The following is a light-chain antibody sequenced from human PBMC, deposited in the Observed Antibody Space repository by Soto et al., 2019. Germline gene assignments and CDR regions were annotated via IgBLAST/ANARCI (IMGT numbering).Light chain of an antibody. CDR2: EVN. J-gene: IGLJ2*01. Sequence: QSVLTQPPSASGSPGQSVTISCTGTSSDVGGNKFVSWYQQHPGKAPRLIIYEVNRRPSGVPDRFSGSKSGNTASLTVSGLQAEDEADYYCCSYAGTYTEVFGGGTKLTVL. CDR3: CSYAGTYTEV. CDR1: SSDVGGNKF. V-gene: IGLV2-8*01.